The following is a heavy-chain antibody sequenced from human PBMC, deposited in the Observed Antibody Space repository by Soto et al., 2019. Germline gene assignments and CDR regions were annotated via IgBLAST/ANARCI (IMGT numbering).Heavy chain of an antibody. V-gene: IGHV1-58*01. J-gene: IGHJ3*02. CDR2: IVVGSGNT. D-gene: IGHD4-17*01. Sequence: TCISHAGRCVLQTRRERLEWIGWIVVGSGNTNYAQKFQERVTITRDMSTSTAYMELSSLRSEDTAVYYCAVQGYGGNAVVNGSDISCQRTMVSVSS. CDR1: TCISHA. CDR3: AVQGYGGNAVVNGSDI.